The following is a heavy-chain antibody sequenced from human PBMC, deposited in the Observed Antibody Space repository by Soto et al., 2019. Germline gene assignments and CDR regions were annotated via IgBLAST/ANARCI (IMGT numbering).Heavy chain of an antibody. CDR3: AREGAAPYYYYGMDV. CDR2: IYYSGSP. D-gene: IGHD6-6*01. CDR1: GGSISSGGYF. Sequence: QVQLQESGPGLVKPSQTLSLTCTVSGGSISSGGYFWSWIRQHPGKGLEWIGFIYYSGSPYYNPSLKSRVTILVDTSKNQFSLKLSSLTAADTAGYYCAREGAAPYYYYGMDVWGQGTTVTVSS. J-gene: IGHJ6*02. V-gene: IGHV4-31*03.